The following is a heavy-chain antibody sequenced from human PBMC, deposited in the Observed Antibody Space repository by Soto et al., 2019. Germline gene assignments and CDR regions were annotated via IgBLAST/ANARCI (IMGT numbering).Heavy chain of an antibody. CDR2: INAGNGNT. CDR1: GYTFTSYA. V-gene: IGHV1-3*01. J-gene: IGHJ6*02. CDR3: AGPHPYGSGSTDYYYGMDV. D-gene: IGHD3-10*01. Sequence: ASVKVSCKASGYTFTSYAMHWVRQAPGQRLEWMGWINAGNGNTKYSQKFQGRVTITRDTSASTAYMELSSLRSEDTAVYYCAGPHPYGSGSTDYYYGMDVWGQGTTVTVSS.